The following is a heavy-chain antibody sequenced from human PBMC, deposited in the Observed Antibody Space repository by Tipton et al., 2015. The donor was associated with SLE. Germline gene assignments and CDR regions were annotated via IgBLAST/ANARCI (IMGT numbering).Heavy chain of an antibody. D-gene: IGHD5-12*01. CDR2: ISWNSGSI. CDR1: GFTFDDYA. Sequence: SLRLSCAASGFTFDDYAMHWVRQAPGKGLEWVSGISWNSGSIGYADSVKGRFTISRDNAKNSLYLQMNSLRAEDTAVYYCARATYSGYGYGMDVWGQGTTVTVSS. V-gene: IGHV3-9*01. CDR3: ARATYSGYGYGMDV. J-gene: IGHJ6*02.